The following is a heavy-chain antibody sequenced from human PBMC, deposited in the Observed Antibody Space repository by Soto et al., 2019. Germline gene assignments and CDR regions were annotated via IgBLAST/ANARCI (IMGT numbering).Heavy chain of an antibody. J-gene: IGHJ4*02. Sequence: EVQLLESGGGLVQPGGSLRLSCAASGFTFSSYAMSWVRQAPGKGLEWVSAISGSGGSTYYADSVKGRFTISRDNSKNTLYLQMNSVRAEDTAVYYCAKYPDDIVVVVAATNIDYWGQGTLVSVSS. CDR1: GFTFSSYA. CDR2: ISGSGGST. D-gene: IGHD2-15*01. V-gene: IGHV3-23*01. CDR3: AKYPDDIVVVVAATNIDY.